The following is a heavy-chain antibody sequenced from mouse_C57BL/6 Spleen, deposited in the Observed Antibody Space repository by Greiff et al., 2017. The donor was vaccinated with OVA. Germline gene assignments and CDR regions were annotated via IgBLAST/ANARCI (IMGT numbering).Heavy chain of an antibody. CDR1: GYTFTDYY. CDR3: ARPREFITTVVATRYAMDY. CDR2: INPNNGGT. J-gene: IGHJ4*01. V-gene: IGHV1-26*01. D-gene: IGHD1-1*01. Sequence: EVQRVESGPELVKPGASVKISCKASGYTFTDYYMNWVKQSHGKSLEWIGDINPNNGGTSYNQKFKGKATLTVDKSSSTAYMELRSLTSEDSAVYYCARPREFITTVVATRYAMDYWGQGTSVTVSS.